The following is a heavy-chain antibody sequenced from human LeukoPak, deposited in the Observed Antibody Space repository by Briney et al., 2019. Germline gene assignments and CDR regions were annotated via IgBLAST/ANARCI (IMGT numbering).Heavy chain of an antibody. Sequence: SETLSLTCTVSGGSISSSSYYWGWIRQPPGKGLEWIGSIYYSGSTYYNPSLKSRVTISVDTSKNRFSLKLSSVTAADTAVYYCARDGIAAAGTDYWGQGTLVTVSS. CDR2: IYYSGST. D-gene: IGHD6-13*01. CDR1: GGSISSSSYY. CDR3: ARDGIAAAGTDY. V-gene: IGHV4-39*07. J-gene: IGHJ4*02.